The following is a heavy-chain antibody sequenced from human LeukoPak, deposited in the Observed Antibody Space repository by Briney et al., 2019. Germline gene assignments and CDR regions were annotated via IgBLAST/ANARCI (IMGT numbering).Heavy chain of an antibody. J-gene: IGHJ4*02. D-gene: IGHD2-15*01. V-gene: IGHV4-61*02. CDR2: IYTSGST. CDR1: GGSISSGSYY. CDR3: AREGMVAYFDY. Sequence: PSGTLSLTCTVSGGSISSGSYYWSWIRQPAGKGLEWIGRIYTSGSTNYNPSLKSRVTISVDTSKNQFSLKLSSVTAADTAVYYCAREGMVAYFDYWGQGTLVTVSP.